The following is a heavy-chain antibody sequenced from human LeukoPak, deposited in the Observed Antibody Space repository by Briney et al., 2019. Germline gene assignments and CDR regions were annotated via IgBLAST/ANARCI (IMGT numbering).Heavy chain of an antibody. D-gene: IGHD6-13*01. CDR1: GYSFSTYG. CDR2: INTNTGNP. Sequence: ASVKVSCKASGYSFSTYGISWVRQAPGQGLEWMGWINTNTGNPTYAQGFTGRFVFSLDTSVSTAYLQISSLKAEDTAVYYCARDGEEGSSWKTRTHDIWGQGTMVTVSS. CDR3: ARDGEEGSSWKTRTHDI. J-gene: IGHJ3*02. V-gene: IGHV7-4-1*02.